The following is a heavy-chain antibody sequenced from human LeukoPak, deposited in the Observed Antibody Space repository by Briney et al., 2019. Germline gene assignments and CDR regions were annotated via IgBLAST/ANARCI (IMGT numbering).Heavy chain of an antibody. CDR1: GYTFTSYD. V-gene: IGHV1-8*01. D-gene: IGHD4-23*01. CDR3: DIGGPDYGGPPGRWFHL. J-gene: IGHJ5*02. Sequence: GASVRLSCTASGYTFTSYDMNWVRQATGQGLEWMSCMDPNSGNTGYAETVQGRFTITRDNSKSTVYMEMSSLRSEDTALYYCDIGGPDYGGPPGRWFHLWGQGTLVTVPS. CDR2: MDPNSGNT.